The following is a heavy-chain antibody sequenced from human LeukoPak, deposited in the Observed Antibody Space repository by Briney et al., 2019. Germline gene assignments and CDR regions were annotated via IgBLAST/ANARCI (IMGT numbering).Heavy chain of an antibody. CDR1: GGTFSSYA. Sequence: SVKVSCKASGGTFSSYAISWVRQAPGQGLEWMGGIIPIFGTANYAQKFQGRVTITADESTSTAYMELSSLRSEDTAVYYCAGFDYYGPRGYFQHWGQGTLVTVSS. CDR2: IIPIFGTA. V-gene: IGHV1-69*13. CDR3: AGFDYYGPRGYFQH. J-gene: IGHJ1*01. D-gene: IGHD3-10*01.